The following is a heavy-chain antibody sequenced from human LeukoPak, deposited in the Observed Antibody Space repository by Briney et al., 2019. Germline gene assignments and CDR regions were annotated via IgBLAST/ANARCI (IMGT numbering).Heavy chain of an antibody. D-gene: IGHD3-10*02. CDR2: ICSSGSTL. CDR3: AELGITMIGDV. J-gene: IGHJ6*04. CDR1: RLTFRLYS. Sequence: GSLRLPCASSRLTFRLYSLSWIRQAPGKGLEGVSYICSSGSTLYYADSVKGRFTISRDNAKNALYLQMKSLRAEDTAVYYCAELGITMIGDVWGKGTTVTISS. V-gene: IGHV3-48*04.